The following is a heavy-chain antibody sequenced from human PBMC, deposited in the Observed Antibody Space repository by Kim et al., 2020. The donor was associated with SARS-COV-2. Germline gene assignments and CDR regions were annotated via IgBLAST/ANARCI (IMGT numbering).Heavy chain of an antibody. CDR3: ARDRYSSSWYYFDY. Sequence: GGSLRLSCAASGFTFSSYAMHWVRQAPGKGLEWVAVISYDGSNKYYADSVKGRFTISRDNSKNTLYLQMNSLRAEDTAVYYCARDRYSSSWYYFDYWGQGTLVTVSS. CDR2: ISYDGSNK. V-gene: IGHV3-30*04. CDR1: GFTFSSYA. J-gene: IGHJ4*02. D-gene: IGHD6-13*01.